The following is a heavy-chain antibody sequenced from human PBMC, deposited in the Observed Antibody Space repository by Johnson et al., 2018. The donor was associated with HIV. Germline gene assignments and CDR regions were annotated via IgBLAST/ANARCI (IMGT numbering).Heavy chain of an antibody. CDR2: IKQDGSNK. D-gene: IGHD6-6*01. V-gene: IGHV3-7*01. CDR3: ARDRAPVYSSSSTPFDAFDI. J-gene: IGHJ3*02. CDR1: GFTFSSYW. Sequence: VQLVESGGGVVRPGGSLRLSCAASGFTFSSYWMSWVRQAPGKGLEWVANIKQDGSNKYNVDSVKGRVTISRDNSKNTLYMQINSLTTEDTAVYYCARDRAPVYSSSSTPFDAFDIWGKGTMVTVSS.